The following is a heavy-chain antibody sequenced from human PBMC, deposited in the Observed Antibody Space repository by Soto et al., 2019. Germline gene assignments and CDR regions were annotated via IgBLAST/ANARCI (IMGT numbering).Heavy chain of an antibody. CDR1: GGTFSSYA. CDR2: IIPIFGTA. D-gene: IGHD4-17*01. Sequence: SVKVSCKASGGTFSSYAISWVRQAPGQGLEWMGGIIPIFGTANYAQKFQGRVTITADESTSTAYMELSSLRSEDTAVYYCASHSPVSGERWLRWVFDYWSQGTLVTVS. CDR3: ASHSPVSGERWLRWVFDY. J-gene: IGHJ4*02. V-gene: IGHV1-69*13.